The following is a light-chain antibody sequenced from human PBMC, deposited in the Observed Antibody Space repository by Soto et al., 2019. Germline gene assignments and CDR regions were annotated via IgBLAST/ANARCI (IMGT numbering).Light chain of an antibody. CDR3: QQYGSSRRT. J-gene: IGKJ1*01. CDR2: GAS. CDR1: QSVSSSY. V-gene: IGKV3-20*01. Sequence: ESVLTQSPGTLSLSPGERATLSCRASQSVSSSYLAWYQQKPGQAPRLLIYGASSRATGIPDRFSGSGSGTDFTLTISRLEPEDFAVYYCQQYGSSRRTFGQGTKV.